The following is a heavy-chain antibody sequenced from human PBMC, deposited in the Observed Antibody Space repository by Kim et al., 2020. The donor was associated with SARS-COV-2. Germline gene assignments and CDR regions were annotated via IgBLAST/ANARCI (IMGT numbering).Heavy chain of an antibody. J-gene: IGHJ5*02. V-gene: IGHV3-23*01. CDR3: ANVRQLVPWFGP. Sequence: YADPVKGQFTISRDNTKNKLNLQMNSLRAEDTAVYYCANVRQLVPWFGPWGQGTLVTVSS. D-gene: IGHD6-13*01.